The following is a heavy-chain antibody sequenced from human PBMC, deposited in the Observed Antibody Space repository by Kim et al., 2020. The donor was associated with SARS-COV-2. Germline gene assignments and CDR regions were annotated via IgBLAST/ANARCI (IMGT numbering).Heavy chain of an antibody. CDR3: ARLDRVLRFLEWLPEL. D-gene: IGHD3-3*01. V-gene: IGHV5-51*01. CDR1: GYSFTSYW. J-gene: IGHJ4*02. CDR2: IYPGDSDT. Sequence: GESLKISCKGSGYSFTSYWIGWVRQMPGKGLEWMGIIYPGDSDTRYSPSFQGQVTISADKSISTAYLQWSSLKASDTAMYYCARLDRVLRFLEWLPELWGQGTLVTVSS.